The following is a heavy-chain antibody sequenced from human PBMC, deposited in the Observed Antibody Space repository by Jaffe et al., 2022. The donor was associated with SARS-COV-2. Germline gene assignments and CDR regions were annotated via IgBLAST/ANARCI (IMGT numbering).Heavy chain of an antibody. D-gene: IGHD2-21*02. CDR1: GFTFSSYA. CDR3: ARGNCGGDHCYRSDYFDY. Sequence: QVQLVESGGGVVQPGRSLRLSCAASGFTFSSYAMHWVRQAPGKGLEWVAVISYDGSNKYYADSVKGRFTISRDNSKNTLYLQMNSLRAEDTAVYYCARGNCGGDHCYRSDYFDYWGQGTLVTVSS. CDR2: ISYDGSNK. V-gene: IGHV3-30-3*01. J-gene: IGHJ4*02.